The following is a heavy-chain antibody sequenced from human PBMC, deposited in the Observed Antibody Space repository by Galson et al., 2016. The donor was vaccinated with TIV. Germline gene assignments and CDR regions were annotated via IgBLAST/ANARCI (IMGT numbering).Heavy chain of an antibody. CDR3: AREGGTYFDSYYYGMVV. CDR1: EFTFSAYA. D-gene: IGHD1-26*01. V-gene: IGHV3-30*07. Sequence: SCAASEFTFSAYAMHWVRQAPGKGPEWVAIISYDASNKYYADSVKGRFTISRGNSKYTLYLQMNSLRAEDTAVYYCAREGGTYFDSYYYGMVVWGQGTTVTVSS. CDR2: ISYDASNK. J-gene: IGHJ6*02.